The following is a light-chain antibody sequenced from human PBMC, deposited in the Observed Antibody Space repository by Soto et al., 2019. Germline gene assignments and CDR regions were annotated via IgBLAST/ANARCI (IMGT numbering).Light chain of an antibody. CDR1: SSDVGSYNP. CDR2: EGS. V-gene: IGLV2-23*01. CDR3: CSYAGSSTYV. Sequence: QSVLTQPASVSGSPGQSITNSCTGTSSDVGSYNPVSWYQQHPGKAPKLMIYEGSKRPSGVSNRFSGSKSGNTASLTISGLQAEDEADYYCCSYAGSSTYVFGTGTKVTVL. J-gene: IGLJ1*01.